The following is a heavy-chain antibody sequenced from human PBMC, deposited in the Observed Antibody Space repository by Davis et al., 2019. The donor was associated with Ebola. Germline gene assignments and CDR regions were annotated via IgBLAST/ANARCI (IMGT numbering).Heavy chain of an antibody. J-gene: IGHJ3*02. Sequence: MPSETLSLTCAVSGDSISSAYWWSWVRQPPGKGLEWIGEIYHSGSTNYNPSLKSRVTISVDKSKNQFSLKLSSVTAADTAMYYCARDRGYIEVDAFDIWGQGTVVTVSS. CDR2: IYHSGST. V-gene: IGHV4-4*02. D-gene: IGHD6-19*01. CDR1: GDSISSAYW. CDR3: ARDRGYIEVDAFDI.